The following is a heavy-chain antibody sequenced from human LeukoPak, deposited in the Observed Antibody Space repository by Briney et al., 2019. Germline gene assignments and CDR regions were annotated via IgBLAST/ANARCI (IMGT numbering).Heavy chain of an antibody. V-gene: IGHV3-48*01. CDR1: GFSFSSYS. J-gene: IGHJ4*02. CDR2: ISGSGNAK. Sequence: GRSLRLSCAASGFSFSSYSMNWVRQAPGKGLEWVSYISGSGNAKHYTDSVKGRFTISRDNAKNALYLQMNSLRAKDTAVYFCARDYLYAFDYWGQGTLVTVSS. CDR3: ARDYLYAFDY. D-gene: IGHD2-2*01.